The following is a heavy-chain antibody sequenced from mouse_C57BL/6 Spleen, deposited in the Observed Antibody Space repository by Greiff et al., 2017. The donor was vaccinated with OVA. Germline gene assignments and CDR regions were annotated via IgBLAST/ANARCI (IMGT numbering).Heavy chain of an antibody. CDR3: AIDLGDY. V-gene: IGHV5-6*01. D-gene: IGHD3-1*01. CDR2: ISSGGSYT. J-gene: IGHJ2*01. CDR1: GFTFSSYG. Sequence: EVQVVESGGDLVKPGGSLKLSCAASGFTFSSYGMSWVRQTPDKRLEWVATISSGGSYTYYPDSVKGRFTISRDNAKNTLYLQMSSLKSEDTAMYYCAIDLGDYWGQGTTLTVSS.